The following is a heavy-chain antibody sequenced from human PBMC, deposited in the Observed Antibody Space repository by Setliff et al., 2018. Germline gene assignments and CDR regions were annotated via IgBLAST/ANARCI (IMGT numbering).Heavy chain of an antibody. CDR1: GYAFTNYY. CDR3: VRGGLAAAGKKGVFEH. CDR2: INTGGGSA. V-gene: IGHV1-46*01. Sequence: ASVKVSCKASGYAFTNYYMFWVRQAPGQGPEWMGTINTGGGSASIVDQFQGRVTMTRDTSTSTVYLELNSLRPDDTAVYYCVRGGLAAAGKKGVFEHWGQGTLVTVSS. D-gene: IGHD6-13*01. J-gene: IGHJ4*02.